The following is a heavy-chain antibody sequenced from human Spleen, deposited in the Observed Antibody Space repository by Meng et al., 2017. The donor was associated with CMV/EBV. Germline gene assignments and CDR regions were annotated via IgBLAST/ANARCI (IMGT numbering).Heavy chain of an antibody. Sequence: ASVKVSCKASGDTFTDYYIYWVRQAPGQGLEWMGWINPNSGGTNYAQKFQGRVTMTRDTSISTAYMELSRLRSDDTAVYYCASTTGITIFGVVIGEDNWLDPWGQGTLVTVSS. V-gene: IGHV1-2*02. CDR1: GDTFTDYY. D-gene: IGHD3-3*01. CDR3: ASTTGITIFGVVIGEDNWLDP. J-gene: IGHJ5*02. CDR2: INPNSGGT.